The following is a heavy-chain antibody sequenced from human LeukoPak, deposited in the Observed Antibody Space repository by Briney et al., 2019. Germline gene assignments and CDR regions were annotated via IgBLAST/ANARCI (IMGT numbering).Heavy chain of an antibody. J-gene: IGHJ4*02. CDR2: IWYDGSNK. CDR1: GFTFSDYA. D-gene: IGHD1-26*01. CDR3: ARDSGSYPCFDY. V-gene: IGHV3-33*01. Sequence: AGGSLRLSCTGSGFTFSDYAMSWVRQAPGKGLEWVAVIWYDGSNKYYADSVKGRFTISRDKSKNTLHLQMNSLRAEDTAVYYCARDSGSYPCFDYWGQGTLVTVSS.